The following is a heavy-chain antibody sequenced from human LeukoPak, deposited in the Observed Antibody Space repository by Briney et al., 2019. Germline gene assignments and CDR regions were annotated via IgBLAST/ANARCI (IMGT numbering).Heavy chain of an antibody. D-gene: IGHD5-24*01. V-gene: IGHV3-21*01. CDR1: GFTFSRYT. CDR3: ARAPISTEMATIRDY. CDR2: ISSSSTYI. Sequence: PGGSLRLSCAASGFTFSRYTMNWVRQAPGKGLEWVSSISSSSTYISYADSVKGRFTISRDNAKYSLYLQMNGLRAEGTAVYYCARAPISTEMATIRDYWGQGTLVTVSS. J-gene: IGHJ4*02.